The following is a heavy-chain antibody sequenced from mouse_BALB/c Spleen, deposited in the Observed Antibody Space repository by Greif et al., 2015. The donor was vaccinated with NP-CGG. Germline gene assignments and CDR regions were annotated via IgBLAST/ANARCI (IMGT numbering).Heavy chain of an antibody. V-gene: IGHV1-14*01. CDR1: GYTFTSYV. Sequence: VQLQQSGPELVKPGASVKMSCKASGYTFTSYVMHWVKQKPGQGLEWIGYINPYNDGTKYNEKFKGKATLTPDKSSSIAYMELSSLTSEDSAVYYCAREAKLANWEGGFDYWGQGTTLTVSS. CDR2: INPYNDGT. CDR3: AREAKLANWEGGFDY. D-gene: IGHD4-1*01. J-gene: IGHJ2*01.